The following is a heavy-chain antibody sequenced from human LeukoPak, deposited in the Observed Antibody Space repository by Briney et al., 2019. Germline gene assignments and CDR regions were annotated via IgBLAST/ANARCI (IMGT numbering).Heavy chain of an antibody. J-gene: IGHJ2*01. Sequence: GGSLRLSCAASGFNFSPYGMSWIRQAPGKGLEWVAGISGSGSDTYYAGSVKGRFTISRDNFKNTVDLQMNSLRADDTAVYYCAKLGTYFYFDFWGRGTLVTVSS. D-gene: IGHD7-27*01. CDR1: GFNFSPYG. CDR3: AKLGTYFYFDF. CDR2: ISGSGSDT. V-gene: IGHV3-23*01.